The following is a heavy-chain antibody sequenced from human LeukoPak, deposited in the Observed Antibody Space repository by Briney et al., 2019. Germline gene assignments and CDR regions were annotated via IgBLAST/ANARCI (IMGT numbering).Heavy chain of an antibody. D-gene: IGHD3-10*01. CDR3: TTKRGSGSYLSEY. Sequence: GGSLRLSCAASGFTFGTYWMHWVRQAPGKGLVWVSRINSDGSSISYADSVKGRFTISRDNAKNTVYLQMNSLRAEDTAVYYCTTKRGSGSYLSEYWGQGTQVTVSS. CDR2: INSDGSSI. J-gene: IGHJ4*02. V-gene: IGHV3-74*01. CDR1: GFTFGTYW.